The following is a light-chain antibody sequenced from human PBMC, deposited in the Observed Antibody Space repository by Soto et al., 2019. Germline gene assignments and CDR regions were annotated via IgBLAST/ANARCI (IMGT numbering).Light chain of an antibody. CDR1: SSDVGGYNY. CDR3: SSYAGITHWV. CDR2: EVS. J-gene: IGLJ3*02. Sequence: QSALTQPPSASGSPGQSVTISCTGTSSDVGGYNYVSWYQQHPGKAPKLMIYEVSKRPSGVPVRVSGSKSGNTASPTVSALQGEGEGVYYCSSYAGITHWVFGGGTKL. V-gene: IGLV2-8*01.